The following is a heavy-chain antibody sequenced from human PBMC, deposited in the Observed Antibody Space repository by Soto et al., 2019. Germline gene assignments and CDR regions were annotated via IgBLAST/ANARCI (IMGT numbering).Heavy chain of an antibody. CDR3: ASSGLLWFWVPRFGAFDI. D-gene: IGHD3-10*01. CDR1: GFTFSDYY. Sequence: GGSLRLSCAASGFTFSDYYMSWIRQAPGKGLEWVSYISSSGSTIYYADSVKGRFTISRDNAKNSLYLQMNSLRAEDTAVYYCASSGLLWFWVPRFGAFDIWGQGTMVTVSS. J-gene: IGHJ3*02. V-gene: IGHV3-11*01. CDR2: ISSSGSTI.